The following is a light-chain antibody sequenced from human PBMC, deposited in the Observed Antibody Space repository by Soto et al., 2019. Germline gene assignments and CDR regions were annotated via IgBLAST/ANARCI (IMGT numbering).Light chain of an antibody. CDR1: QSISSW. CDR2: KAS. Sequence: IQMTQSPSTLSASLGDRVTITCRASQSISSWLAWDQQKPGKAPKLLIYKASSLESGVPSRFSGSGSGTEFTLTISSLQPDDFAAYYCQQYKSYAITFGQGTRLEI. CDR3: QQYKSYAIT. J-gene: IGKJ5*01. V-gene: IGKV1-5*03.